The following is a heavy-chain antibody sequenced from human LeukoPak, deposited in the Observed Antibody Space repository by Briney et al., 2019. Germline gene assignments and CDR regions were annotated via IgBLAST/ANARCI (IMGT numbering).Heavy chain of an antibody. J-gene: IGHJ4*02. CDR2: IYHSGRT. D-gene: IGHD5-18*01. CDR3: GYGYFFDY. V-gene: IGHV4-30-2*01. Sequence: PSETLSLTCTVSGGSISSGGYYWSWIRQPPGKGLEWIGYIYHSGRTYYNPSLKSRVTISVDRSKNQFSLKLSSVTAADTAVYYCGYGYFFDYWGQGTLVTVSS. CDR1: GGSISSGGYY.